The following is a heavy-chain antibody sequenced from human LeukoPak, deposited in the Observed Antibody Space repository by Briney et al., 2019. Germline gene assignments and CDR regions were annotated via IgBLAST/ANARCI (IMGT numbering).Heavy chain of an antibody. CDR3: AKDLWSGLGAFDI. J-gene: IGHJ3*02. CDR2: ISSSSAIK. Sequence: GGSLRLSCAASGFTFSTYSMTWVRQAPGKGLEWVSFISSSSAIKHYADSVRGRFTISRDSAKNSLFLQMSSLRAEDTAVYYCAKDLWSGLGAFDIWGQGTMVTVSS. CDR1: GFTFSTYS. D-gene: IGHD3-3*01. V-gene: IGHV3-48*04.